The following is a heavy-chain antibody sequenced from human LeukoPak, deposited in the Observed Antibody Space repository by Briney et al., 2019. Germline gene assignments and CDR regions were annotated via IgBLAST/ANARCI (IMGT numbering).Heavy chain of an antibody. Sequence: SETLSLTCTVSGASISTYYWTWIRQPPGKGLEWIGYIYYSGSTNYNPSLKSRVTISVDTSKNQFSLKLSSVTAADTAVYYCARGSFGVVAYYYYGMDVWGQGTTVTVSS. V-gene: IGHV4-59*12. J-gene: IGHJ6*02. CDR1: GASISTYY. D-gene: IGHD3-22*01. CDR3: ARGSFGVVAYYYYGMDV. CDR2: IYYSGST.